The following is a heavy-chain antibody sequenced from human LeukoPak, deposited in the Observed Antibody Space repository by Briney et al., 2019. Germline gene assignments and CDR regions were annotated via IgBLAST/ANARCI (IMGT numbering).Heavy chain of an antibody. V-gene: IGHV3-23*01. D-gene: IGHD7-27*01. CDR2: LSDSGLNT. CDR1: GFSFSSYV. CDR3: ARDAGVY. Sequence: PGGSLRLSCAASGFSFSSYVMSWVRQAPGKGLEWVSSLSDSGLNTFYTDSVKGRFIISRDNSKNTVYLQMNSLRAEDTAVYYCARDAGVYWGQGTLVTVSS. J-gene: IGHJ4*02.